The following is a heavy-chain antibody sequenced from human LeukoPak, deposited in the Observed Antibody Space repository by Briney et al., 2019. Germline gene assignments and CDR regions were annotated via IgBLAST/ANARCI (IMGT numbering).Heavy chain of an antibody. Sequence: SETLSLTCTVSGGSINNYFWSWIRQPPGKGLEWIGYMYYNGDTDYNPSLTSRVTMSVDTSKNQLSLRLSSVTAADTAVYFCARLYSSSLGRVFDYWGQGTLVTVSS. J-gene: IGHJ4*02. CDR3: ARLYSSSLGRVFDY. CDR2: MYYNGDT. V-gene: IGHV4-59*01. CDR1: GGSINNYF. D-gene: IGHD4-11*01.